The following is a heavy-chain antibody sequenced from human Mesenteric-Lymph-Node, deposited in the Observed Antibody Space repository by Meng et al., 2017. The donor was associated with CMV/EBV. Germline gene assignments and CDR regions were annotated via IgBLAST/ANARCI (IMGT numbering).Heavy chain of an antibody. V-gene: IGHV4-34*01. D-gene: IGHD3-3*01. Sequence: SETLSLTCAVYGGSFSGFYWSWIRQPPGKGLEWIGEISNSGSTNYNPSLKSRVTISVDTSKNHFSLKLSSVTAADTAVYYCARAQALDYYDFWKRAFDVWGQGTVVTVSS. J-gene: IGHJ3*01. CDR2: ISNSGST. CDR1: GGSFSGFY. CDR3: ARAQALDYYDFWKRAFDV.